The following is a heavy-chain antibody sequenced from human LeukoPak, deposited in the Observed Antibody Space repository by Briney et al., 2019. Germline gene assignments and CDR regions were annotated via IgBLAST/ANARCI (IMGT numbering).Heavy chain of an antibody. CDR1: GFTFSSYA. V-gene: IGHV3-30-3*01. CDR3: ARGAWKITAMANYCGMDV. CDR2: ISYDGSNK. D-gene: IGHD5-18*01. J-gene: IGHJ6*02. Sequence: PGRSLRLSCAASGFTFSSYAMHWVRQAPGKGLEWVAVISYDGSNKYYADSVKGRFTISRDNSKNTLYLQMNSLRAEDTAVYYCARGAWKITAMANYCGMDVWGQGTTVTVSS.